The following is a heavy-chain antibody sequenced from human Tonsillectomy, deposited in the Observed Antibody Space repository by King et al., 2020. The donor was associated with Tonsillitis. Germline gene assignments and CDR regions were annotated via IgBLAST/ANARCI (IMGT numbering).Heavy chain of an antibody. CDR2: IYPGDSDS. V-gene: IGHV5-51*03. D-gene: IGHD5-18*01. CDR3: ARLGEVYTAPFDY. J-gene: IGHJ4*02. CDR1: GYSFSSNW. Sequence: VQLVESGAEVKKPGESLKISCTGSGYSFSSNWIGWVRQMPGKGLEWMGSIYPGDSDSRYSPSFQGQVTISADKSFTTAYLQWSSLKASDTAIYYCARLGEVYTAPFDYWGQGTLVTVSS.